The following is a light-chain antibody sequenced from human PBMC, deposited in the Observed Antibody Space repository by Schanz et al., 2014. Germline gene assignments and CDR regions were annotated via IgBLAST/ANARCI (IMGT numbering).Light chain of an antibody. CDR2: AAS. Sequence: ENVLTQSPGTLSLSPGEGATLSCRASQSVRNNYVSWYQQKPGQAPRLVIYAASRRATGIPDRFSGSGSGTDFTLTSSSLHPEDYATYYCQQTFITCTFGPGTKVDIK. CDR3: QQTFITCT. J-gene: IGKJ3*01. V-gene: IGKV3-20*01. CDR1: QSVRNNY.